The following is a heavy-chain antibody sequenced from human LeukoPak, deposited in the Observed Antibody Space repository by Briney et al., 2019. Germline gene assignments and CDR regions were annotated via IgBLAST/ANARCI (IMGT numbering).Heavy chain of an antibody. CDR1: GFTFSSYG. V-gene: IGHV3-30*18. Sequence: PGRSLRLSCAASGFTFSSYGMHWVRQAPGKGLEWVAVISYDGSNKYYADSVKGRFTISRDNSKNTLYLQMNSLRAEDTAVYYCAKMVREFYTISYYFDYWGQGTLVTVSS. J-gene: IGHJ4*02. D-gene: IGHD2-8*01. CDR3: AKMVREFYTISYYFDY. CDR2: ISYDGSNK.